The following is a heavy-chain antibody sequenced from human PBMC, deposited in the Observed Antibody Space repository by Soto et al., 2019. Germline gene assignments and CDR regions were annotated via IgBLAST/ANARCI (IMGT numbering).Heavy chain of an antibody. CDR2: ISYTGSA. V-gene: IGHV4-59*01. CDR3: ATGGGWLQNSNLRGLYFDY. Sequence: SETLSLTCSVSGGSIRGSYCSWIRQPPEKGLEWIASISYTGSATHNPSLKSRVSVSVDTTENQCSLKLTSVTAADTATYYCATGGGWLQNSNLRGLYFDYWGQGALVTSPQ. J-gene: IGHJ4*02. CDR1: GGSIRGSY. D-gene: IGHD6-19*01.